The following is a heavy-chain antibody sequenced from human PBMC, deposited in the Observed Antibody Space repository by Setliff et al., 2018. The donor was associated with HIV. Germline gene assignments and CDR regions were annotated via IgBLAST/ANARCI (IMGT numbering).Heavy chain of an antibody. CDR2: INDDGSTT. CDR1: GFTFNNYW. CDR3: AKDYDPSGYFGGALDY. Sequence: GGSLRLSCAASGFTFNNYWMNWVRQAPGKGLVWVSNINDDGSTTNYADSVKGRFTISRDNAKNTLFLQMNSLRAEDTAFYYCAKDYDPSGYFGGALDYWGQGTLVTVSS. V-gene: IGHV3-74*01. J-gene: IGHJ4*02. D-gene: IGHD3-22*01.